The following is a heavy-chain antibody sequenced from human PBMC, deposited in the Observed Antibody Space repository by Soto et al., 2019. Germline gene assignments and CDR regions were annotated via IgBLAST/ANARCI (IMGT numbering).Heavy chain of an antibody. CDR3: ARPKDYDDCLDL. J-gene: IGHJ4*02. D-gene: IGHD3-22*01. CDR1: GYAFTRFT. CDR2: INTGNGNT. V-gene: IGHV1-3*04. Sequence: ASVKVSCKASGYAFTRFTIHWVRQAPGQGLEWMGSINTGNGNTRFLQKFQGRVTFTRDTSANTAYMELSSLISEDTAVYYCARPKDYDDCLDLWGQGTLVTVSS.